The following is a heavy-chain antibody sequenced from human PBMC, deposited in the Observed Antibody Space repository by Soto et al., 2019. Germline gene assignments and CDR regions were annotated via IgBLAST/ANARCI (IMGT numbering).Heavy chain of an antibody. CDR3: AKSRKGYDSSGYYPDY. D-gene: IGHD3-22*01. V-gene: IGHV3-23*01. CDR1: GLPVSDA. CDR2: ISGSGGST. J-gene: IGHJ4*02. Sequence: GGSLRLSCAVSGLPVSDAWMSWVRQAPGKGLEWVSAISGSGGSTYYADSVKGRFTISRDNSKNTLYLQMNSLRAEDTAVYYCAKSRKGYDSSGYYPDYWGQGTLVTVSS.